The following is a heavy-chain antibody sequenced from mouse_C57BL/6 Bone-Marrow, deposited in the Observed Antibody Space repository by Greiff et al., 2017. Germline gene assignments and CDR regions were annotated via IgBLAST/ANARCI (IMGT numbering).Heavy chain of an antibody. J-gene: IGHJ3*01. CDR1: GYTFTSYG. V-gene: IGHV1-81*01. CDR3: ARGDYDWFAY. Sequence: QVQLQQSGAELVRPGASVKLSCKASGYTFTSYGISWVKQRTGQGLEWIGEIYPRSGNTYYNEKFKGKATLTVDKSSSTAYMDLRSLTSEDSAVYFCARGDYDWFAYWGQGTLVTVSA. CDR2: IYPRSGNT. D-gene: IGHD2-4*01.